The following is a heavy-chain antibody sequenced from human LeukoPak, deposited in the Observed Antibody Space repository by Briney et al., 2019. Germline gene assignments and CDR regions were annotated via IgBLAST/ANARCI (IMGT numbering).Heavy chain of an antibody. Sequence: AGGSLRLSCAASGFSFSSYAMSWVRQAPGMGLEWVSSIRAGGDTTFYTDSVKGRFTISRDNFKSTLYLQLNSLTADDTAAYYCAKSQYGDSHYLGDSWGRGSLVIVSS. V-gene: IGHV3-23*01. J-gene: IGHJ4*02. D-gene: IGHD1-26*01. CDR2: IRAGGDTT. CDR3: AKSQYGDSHYLGDS. CDR1: GFSFSSYA.